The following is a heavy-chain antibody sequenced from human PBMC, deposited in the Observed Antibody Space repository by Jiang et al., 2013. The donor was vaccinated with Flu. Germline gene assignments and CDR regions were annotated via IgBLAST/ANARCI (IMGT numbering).Heavy chain of an antibody. D-gene: IGHD5-18*01. J-gene: IGHJ3*02. CDR2: IYPGDSDT. CDR3: ARRGRYSSGFDAFDI. CDR1: GYSFSNYY. V-gene: IGHV5-51*01. Sequence: GAEVKKPGESLKISCKGSGYSFSNYYIAWVRQMPGKGLEWMGIIYPGDSDTRYSPSFQGQVTISADRSISTAYLQWSSLEASDTATYYCARRGRYSSGFDAFDIWGQGTMVTISS.